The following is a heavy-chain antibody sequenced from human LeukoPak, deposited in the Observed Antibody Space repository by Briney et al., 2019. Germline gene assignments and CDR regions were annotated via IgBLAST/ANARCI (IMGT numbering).Heavy chain of an antibody. D-gene: IGHD1-1*01. Sequence: GGSLSLSCAASGFTFSSFDMHWVRQPTGQGLEWVSTIGTASDTYYPGSVEGRFTLSRDNAKNSLYLQMNSLTAGDTAVYYCARGPPRGKYYYMDVWGKGTTVTVSS. V-gene: IGHV3-13*01. CDR1: GFTFSSFD. J-gene: IGHJ6*03. CDR3: ARGPPRGKYYYMDV. CDR2: IGTASDT.